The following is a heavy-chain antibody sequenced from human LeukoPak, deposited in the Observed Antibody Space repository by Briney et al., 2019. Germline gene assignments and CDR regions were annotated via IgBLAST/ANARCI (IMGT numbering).Heavy chain of an antibody. J-gene: IGHJ4*02. V-gene: IGHV4-59*12. CDR3: ARVGDGNFDY. Sequence: PSETLSLTCTVSGGSISTYYWTWIRQPPGKSLEWIGYIHYSGGTNYNPSLKSRLRISIDTSQNQFSLKLASVTAADTAIYYCARVGDGNFDYWGQGTLVTVSS. D-gene: IGHD3-16*01. CDR1: GGSISTYY. CDR2: IHYSGGT.